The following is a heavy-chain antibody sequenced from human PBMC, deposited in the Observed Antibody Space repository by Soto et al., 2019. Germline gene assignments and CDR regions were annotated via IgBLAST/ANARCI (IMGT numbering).Heavy chain of an antibody. V-gene: IGHV1-69*02. J-gene: IGHJ5*02. Sequence: QVQLVQSGAEVKKPGSSVKVSCKASGGTFSSYTISWVRQAPGQGLEWMGRIIPILGIANYAQKLQGRVTITADKDTSTAYMELGSLRSEDTAVYCCARGTAVVTAGGWFDPRGQGTLVTVSS. CDR1: GGTFSSYT. CDR2: IIPILGIA. D-gene: IGHD2-15*01. CDR3: ARGTAVVTAGGWFDP.